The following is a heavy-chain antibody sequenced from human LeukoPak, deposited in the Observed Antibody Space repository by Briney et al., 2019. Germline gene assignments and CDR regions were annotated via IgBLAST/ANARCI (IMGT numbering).Heavy chain of an antibody. J-gene: IGHJ4*02. D-gene: IGHD6-19*01. Sequence: PGGSLRLPCAASGFTFSGYYMSWIRQAPGKGLEWVANIKQDGSERNYVDSVKGRFTISRDNAKNSLYLQMNTLRDEDTAVYYCATGAGCGYWGQGTLVTVSS. CDR1: GFTFSGYY. CDR3: ATGAGCGY. V-gene: IGHV3-7*03. CDR2: IKQDGSER.